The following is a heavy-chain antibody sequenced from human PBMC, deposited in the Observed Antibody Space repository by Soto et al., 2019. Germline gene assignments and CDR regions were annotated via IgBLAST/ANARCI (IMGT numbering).Heavy chain of an antibody. Sequence: PWGSLRLSCGGSGFTLSDHYIDGVRQAPGKGLEWVGRSRDKPQGYSTTYAASVKGRFTTSRDESKNSAYLQMNSLKTEDTAVYYCVRATFFSDSSGYTRCLDYWGQGTLVTVSS. CDR2: SRDKPQGYST. CDR3: VRATFFSDSSGYTRCLDY. J-gene: IGHJ4*02. CDR1: GFTLSDHY. V-gene: IGHV3-72*01. D-gene: IGHD3-22*01.